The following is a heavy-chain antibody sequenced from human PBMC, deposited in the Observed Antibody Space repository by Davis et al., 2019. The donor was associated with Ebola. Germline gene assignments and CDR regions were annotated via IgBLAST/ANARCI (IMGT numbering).Heavy chain of an antibody. V-gene: IGHV4-59*01. J-gene: IGHJ4*02. CDR2: IYYSGST. D-gene: IGHD6-19*01. Sequence: MPSETLSLTCTVSGGSISSYYWSWIRQPPGKGLEWIAYIYYSGSTNYNPSLKSRVSMSVDTSKNQFSLKLSSVTAADTAVYYCARESAVAGTDFDYWGQGILVTVSS. CDR1: GGSISSYY. CDR3: ARESAVAGTDFDY.